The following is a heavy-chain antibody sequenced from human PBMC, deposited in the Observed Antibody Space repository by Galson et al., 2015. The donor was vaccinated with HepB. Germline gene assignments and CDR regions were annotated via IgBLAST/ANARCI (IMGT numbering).Heavy chain of an antibody. CDR1: GYTFSSYG. Sequence: SVKVSCKASGYTFSSYGITWVRQAPGQGLEWMGWISAFNGDTKYAQKFQGRVTMTTDTSTSTAYMELRSLRSDDTAMYYCARAIVVTPATIVVQDWFDPWGQGTLVTVS. D-gene: IGHD2-2*01. CDR3: ARAIVVTPATIVVQDWFDP. J-gene: IGHJ5*02. CDR2: ISAFNGDT. V-gene: IGHV1-18*01.